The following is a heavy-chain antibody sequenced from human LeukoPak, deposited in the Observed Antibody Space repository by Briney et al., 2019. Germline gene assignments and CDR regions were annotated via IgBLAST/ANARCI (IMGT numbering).Heavy chain of an antibody. D-gene: IGHD6-25*01. CDR2: VSYSGST. V-gene: IGHV4-61*05. CDR1: GGSISSSSYY. J-gene: IGHJ3*02. CDR3: ARHGSGDGSGYLDAFDI. Sequence: SETLSLTCTVSGGSISSSSYYWGWIRQPPGKGLGWVGYVSYSGSTNYGPSLKSRVTISLDTSKNQFSLNLRSVTAADTAVYYCARHGSGDGSGYLDAFDIWGQGTMVTVSS.